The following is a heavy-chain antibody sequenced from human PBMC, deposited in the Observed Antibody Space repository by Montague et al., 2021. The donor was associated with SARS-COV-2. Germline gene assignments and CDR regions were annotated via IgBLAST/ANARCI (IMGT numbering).Heavy chain of an antibody. J-gene: IGHJ5*01. CDR1: GGSMSTYY. Sequence: SETLSLTCSVSGGSMSTYYWNWIRQPPGRGLEWIGYMSSTGSSNYNPSLKSRVTISLDTSQNQVPLRLTSVTAADTAVYYCSREGGYYYGYVSWGQGIMVTVSS. CDR3: SREGGYYYGYVS. CDR2: MSSTGSS. V-gene: IGHV4-59*01. D-gene: IGHD5-18*01.